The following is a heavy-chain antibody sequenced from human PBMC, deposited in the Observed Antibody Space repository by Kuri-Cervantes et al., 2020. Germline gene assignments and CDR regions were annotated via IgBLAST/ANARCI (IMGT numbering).Heavy chain of an antibody. D-gene: IGHD3-10*01. Sequence: GGSLRLSCAASGFTFSSYSMNWVRQAPGKGLEWVSSISSSSSYIYYADSVKGRFTISRDNAKNSLYLQMNSLRVEDTGVYYCATDGSHYDVDHWGQGTQVTVSS. CDR2: ISSSSSYI. J-gene: IGHJ4*02. CDR3: ATDGSHYDVDH. V-gene: IGHV3-21*01. CDR1: GFTFSSYS.